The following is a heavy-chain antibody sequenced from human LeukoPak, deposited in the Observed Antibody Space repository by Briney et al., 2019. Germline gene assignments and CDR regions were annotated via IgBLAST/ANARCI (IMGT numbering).Heavy chain of an antibody. CDR2: ISSSSSTI. CDR1: GFTFSSYG. CDR3: ASPGKYDSSGYADY. V-gene: IGHV3-48*01. D-gene: IGHD3-22*01. Sequence: GGSLRLSCAASGFTFSSYGMHWVRQAPGKGLEWVSYISSSSSTIYYADSVKGRFTISRDNAKNSLYLQMNSLRAEDTAVYYCASPGKYDSSGYADYWGQGTLVTVSS. J-gene: IGHJ4*02.